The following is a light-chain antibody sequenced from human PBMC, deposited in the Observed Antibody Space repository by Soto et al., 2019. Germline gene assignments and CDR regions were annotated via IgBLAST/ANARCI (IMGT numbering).Light chain of an antibody. Sequence: TVLAQTRATEPLSGGESTSLSSRARQSVRRSYLAWYQQKPGQAPRLLIYGAFNRATGIPDRISGSRSGTHFTLTCSSLKPEESVVYYWKQYDSSPVNCGEGTRLEIK. CDR3: KQYDSSPVN. J-gene: IGKJ5*01. CDR2: GAF. V-gene: IGKV3-20*01. CDR1: QSVRRSY.